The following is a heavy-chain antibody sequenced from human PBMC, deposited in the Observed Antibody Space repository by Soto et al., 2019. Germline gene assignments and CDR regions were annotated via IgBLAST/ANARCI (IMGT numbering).Heavy chain of an antibody. CDR2: INAGNGNT. D-gene: IGHD3-3*01. CDR1: GYTFTSYA. Sequence: GASVKVSCKASGYTFTSYAMLWVRQAPGQRLEWMGWINAGNGNTKYSQKFQGRVTITRDTSASTAYMELSSLRSEDTAVYYCARDRYYDFWSGLFDPWGQGTLVTVSS. CDR3: ARDRYYDFWSGLFDP. V-gene: IGHV1-3*01. J-gene: IGHJ5*02.